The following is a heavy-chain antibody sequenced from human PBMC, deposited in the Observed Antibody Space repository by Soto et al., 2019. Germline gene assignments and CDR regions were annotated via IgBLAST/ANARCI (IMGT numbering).Heavy chain of an antibody. D-gene: IGHD1-26*01. Sequence: PGGSLRLSCAASGFTLSSYAMTWVRQAPGKGLEWVSAISGSGFSTYYADSVKGRFTISRDNSKNTLYLQMNSLRAEDTAVYYCAKSALGGSFSVFDYWGQGTLVTVSS. CDR3: AKSALGGSFSVFDY. V-gene: IGHV3-23*01. CDR2: ISGSGFST. J-gene: IGHJ4*02. CDR1: GFTLSSYA.